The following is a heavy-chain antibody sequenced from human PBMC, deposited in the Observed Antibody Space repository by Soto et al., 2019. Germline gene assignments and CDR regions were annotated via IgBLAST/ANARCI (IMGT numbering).Heavy chain of an antibody. V-gene: IGHV4-39*01. Sequence: SETLSLTCTVSGGSISSSSYYWGWIRQPPGKGLEWIGSFYYSGSTYYNPSLKSRVTISVDTSKNQFSLKLSAVTAADTSVYYCARLNIVVVPAAIPWFDPWGQGTLVTVSS. CDR2: FYYSGST. D-gene: IGHD2-2*02. CDR3: ARLNIVVVPAAIPWFDP. CDR1: GGSISSSSYY. J-gene: IGHJ5*02.